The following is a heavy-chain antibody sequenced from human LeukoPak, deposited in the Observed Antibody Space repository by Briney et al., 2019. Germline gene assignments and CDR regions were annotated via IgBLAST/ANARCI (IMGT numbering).Heavy chain of an antibody. Sequence: SETLSLTCAVYGGSFSVYYWSWIRQPPGKGRKWIGEINHSGSTNYNPSLKSRVTISVDTSKNQFSLKLSSVTAADTAVYYCARGSRYSYGHHLFDYWGQGTLVTVSS. V-gene: IGHV4-34*01. CDR3: ARGSRYSYGHHLFDY. J-gene: IGHJ4*02. CDR2: INHSGST. CDR1: GGSFSVYY. D-gene: IGHD5-18*01.